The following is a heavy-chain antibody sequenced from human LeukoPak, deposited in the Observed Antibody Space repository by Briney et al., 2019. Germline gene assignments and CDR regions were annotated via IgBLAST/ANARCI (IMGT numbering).Heavy chain of an antibody. Sequence: ASVTVSCKASGYTFTGYYMHWVRQAPGQGLEWRGWINPNSGGTNYAQTFQGRVTMTRDTSISTAYMELSRLRSDDTAVYYCARVRYRLAETYIDYWGQGTLVTVSS. J-gene: IGHJ4*02. CDR3: ARVRYRLAETYIDY. CDR1: GYTFTGYY. V-gene: IGHV1-2*02. CDR2: INPNSGGT. D-gene: IGHD3-16*01.